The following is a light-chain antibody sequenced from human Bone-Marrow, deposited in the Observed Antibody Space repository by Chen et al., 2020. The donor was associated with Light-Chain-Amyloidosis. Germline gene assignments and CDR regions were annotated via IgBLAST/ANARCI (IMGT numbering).Light chain of an antibody. Sequence: QSALTQPASVSGSPGQSITISCTATSSDVGGDTHVSWYQQHPDNAPKLMIYEVTNRPSWVPDRVSGSKSDNTASLTISGLQTEDEADYFCSSYTITNTLVFGSGTRVTVL. CDR3: SSYTITNTLV. V-gene: IGLV2-14*01. CDR2: EVT. CDR1: SSDVGGDTH. J-gene: IGLJ1*01.